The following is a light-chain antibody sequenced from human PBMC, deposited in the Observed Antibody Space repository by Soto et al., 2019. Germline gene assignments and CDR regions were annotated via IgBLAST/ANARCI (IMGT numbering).Light chain of an antibody. CDR3: YSYAGSYTL. CDR1: SSDVGGYNY. V-gene: IGLV2-11*01. CDR2: DVS. Sequence: QSALTQPRSVSGSPGQSVTISCTGTSSDVGGYNYVSWYQQHPGKAPKLMIYDVSKRPSGVPDRFSGSKSGNTASLTISGLQGEDEANYYCYSYAGSYTLFGGGTKLTVL. J-gene: IGLJ3*02.